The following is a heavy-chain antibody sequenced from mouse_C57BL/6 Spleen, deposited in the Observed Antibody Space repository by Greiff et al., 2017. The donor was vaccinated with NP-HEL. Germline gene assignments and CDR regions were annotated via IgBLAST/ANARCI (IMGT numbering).Heavy chain of an antibody. V-gene: IGHV1-53*01. CDR3: ARPLLFYYAMDY. D-gene: IGHD2-1*01. CDR1: GYTFTSYW. Sequence: QIQLQQPGTELVKPGASVKLSCKASGYTFTSYWMHWVKQRPGQGLEWIGNINPSNGGTNYNEKFKSKATLTVDKSSSTAYMQLSSLTSEDSAVYYCARPLLFYYAMDYWGQGTSVTVSS. CDR2: INPSNGGT. J-gene: IGHJ4*01.